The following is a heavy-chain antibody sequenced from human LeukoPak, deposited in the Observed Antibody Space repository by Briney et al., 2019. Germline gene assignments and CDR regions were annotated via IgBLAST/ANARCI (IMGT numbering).Heavy chain of an antibody. CDR3: ARVGRYYGMDV. CDR2: VRGSGSDT. J-gene: IGHJ6*02. CDR1: GFTFSTYA. V-gene: IGHV3-23*01. Sequence: GGSLRLSCAVSGFTFSTYAMSWVRQAPGKGLEWISAVRGSGSDTYYADSVKGRFTISRDNSKNTLYLQMNSLRAGDTAVYYCARVGRYYGMDVWGQGTTVTVSS.